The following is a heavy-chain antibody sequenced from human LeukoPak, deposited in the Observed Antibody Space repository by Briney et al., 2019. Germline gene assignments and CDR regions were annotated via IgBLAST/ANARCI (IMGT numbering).Heavy chain of an antibody. V-gene: IGHV4-4*07. CDR1: GGSISTHF. D-gene: IGHD2/OR15-2a*01. CDR2: VYPDGGP. CDR3: TRGLHTSLPFH. Sequence: KPSETLSLTCTVSGGSISTHFWSWVRQTAGQGLGWIGRVYPDGGPNYNPSLESRVTMSRDTSKNQFSLSLSSVTAADTAVYYCTRGLHTSLPFHWGQGIRVTVSA. J-gene: IGHJ4*02.